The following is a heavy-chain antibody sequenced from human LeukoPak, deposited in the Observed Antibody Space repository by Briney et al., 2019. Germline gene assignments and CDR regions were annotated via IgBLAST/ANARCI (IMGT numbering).Heavy chain of an antibody. V-gene: IGHV3-30*03. J-gene: IGHJ5*02. D-gene: IGHD5-24*01. CDR2: ISYDGSNK. CDR3: VRGVGVSRFNYFDP. Sequence: GRSLRLSCAASGFTFSSYGMHWVRQAPGKGLEWVAVISYDGSNKYYADSVKGRFTISRDNSKNTLYLQLNSLRDDDTAVYYCVRGVGVSRFNYFDPWGQGTLVTVSS. CDR1: GFTFSSYG.